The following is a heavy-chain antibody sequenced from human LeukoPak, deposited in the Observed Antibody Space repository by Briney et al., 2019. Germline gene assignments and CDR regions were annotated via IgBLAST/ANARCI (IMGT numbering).Heavy chain of an antibody. V-gene: IGHV3-48*01. D-gene: IGHD1-26*01. CDR1: GFIFSSYS. CDR2: ITGNSGTV. CDR3: AKYDHWWELLSFHAFDI. Sequence: GGSLRLSCTASGFIFSSYSMNWVRQAPGKGLEWLAYITGNSGTVYYAGSVKGRFTISRDNSKNTLYLQMNSLRAEDTAVYYCAKYDHWWELLSFHAFDIWGQGTMITVSS. J-gene: IGHJ3*02.